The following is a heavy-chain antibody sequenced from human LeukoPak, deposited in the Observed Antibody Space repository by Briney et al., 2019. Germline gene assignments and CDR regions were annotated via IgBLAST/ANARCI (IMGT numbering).Heavy chain of an antibody. D-gene: IGHD2-15*01. J-gene: IGHJ6*02. Sequence: PGGSLRLSCAASGFTFSSYSMNWVRQAPGKGLEWVSSISSSSSYIYYADSVKGRFTISRDNAKNSLYLQMNSLRAEDTAVYYCASGRVGTYXYGMDVWGQGTTVTVSS. V-gene: IGHV3-21*01. CDR2: ISSSSSYI. CDR1: GFTFSSYS. CDR3: ASGRVGTYXYGMDV.